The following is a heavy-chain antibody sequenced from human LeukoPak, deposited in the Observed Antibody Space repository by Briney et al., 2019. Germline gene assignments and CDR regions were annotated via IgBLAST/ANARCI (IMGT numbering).Heavy chain of an antibody. CDR3: ATLVVDSGYDLSDYYYYMDV. J-gene: IGHJ6*03. CDR2: ISSSSSYI. V-gene: IGHV3-21*01. Sequence: GGSLRLSCAASGFTFSSYSMNWVRQAPGKGLEWVSSISSSSSYIYYADSLKGRFTISRDNAKNSLYLQMNSLRAEDTAVYYRATLVVDSGYDLSDYYYYMDVWGKGTTVTVSS. CDR1: GFTFSSYS. D-gene: IGHD5-12*01.